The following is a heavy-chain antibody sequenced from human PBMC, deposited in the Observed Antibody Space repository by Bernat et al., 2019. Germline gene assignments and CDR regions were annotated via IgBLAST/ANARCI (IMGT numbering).Heavy chain of an antibody. CDR2: IYYSGST. CDR1: GGSISSTSYY. CDR3: ATRLDQGDYAHLDY. J-gene: IGHJ4*02. D-gene: IGHD4-17*01. Sequence: QLQLQESGPGLLKPSETLSLTCTVSGGSISSTSYYWGWVRQSPGKGLEWIGSIYYSGSTYYNPSLKSRVTMFVDTSKNQFSLGLSSVTAADTAVYYWATRLDQGDYAHLDYWGQGTLVTVSS. V-gene: IGHV4-39*01.